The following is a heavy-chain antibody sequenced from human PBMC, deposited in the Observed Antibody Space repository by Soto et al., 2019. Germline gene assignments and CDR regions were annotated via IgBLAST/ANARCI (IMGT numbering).Heavy chain of an antibody. CDR1: GFEFDDYM. V-gene: IGHV3-43*01. J-gene: IGHJ5*01. D-gene: IGHD2-15*01. CDR2: ISWDGDFL. CDR3: AKEGNGGSSLDS. Sequence: GGSLRLSCEASGFEFDDYMMHWVRQAPGKGLEWISRISWDGDFLDYADSIKGRFTVSRDNSNNSLYLHMHRPKTEDTAFYYCAKEGNGGSSLDSWGQGTLVTVSS.